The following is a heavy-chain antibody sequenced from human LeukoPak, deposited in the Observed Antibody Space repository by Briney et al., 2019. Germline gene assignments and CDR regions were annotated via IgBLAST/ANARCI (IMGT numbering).Heavy chain of an antibody. Sequence: SETLSPTCTVSGGSISSGGYYWSWIRQHPGKGLEWIGYIYYSGSTYCNPSLKSRVTISVDTSKNQFSLKLSSVTAADTAVYYCARESYYGSGSYLFDYWGQGTLVTVSS. D-gene: IGHD3-10*01. V-gene: IGHV4-31*03. J-gene: IGHJ4*02. CDR3: ARESYYGSGSYLFDY. CDR2: IYYSGST. CDR1: GGSISSGGYY.